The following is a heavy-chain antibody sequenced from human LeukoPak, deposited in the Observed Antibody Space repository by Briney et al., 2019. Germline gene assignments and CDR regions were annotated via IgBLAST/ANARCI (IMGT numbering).Heavy chain of an antibody. CDR2: ISGSGGST. CDR3: AKAPGSSRAQGVVY. J-gene: IGHJ4*02. CDR1: GSTFSSYA. Sequence: PGGSLRLSCAASGSTFSSYAMSWVRQAPGKGLEWVSAISGSGGSTYYADSVKGRFTISRGNSKNTLYLQMNSLRAEDTAVYYCAKAPGSSRAQGVVYWGLGSLVTVSS. V-gene: IGHV3-23*01. D-gene: IGHD6-13*01.